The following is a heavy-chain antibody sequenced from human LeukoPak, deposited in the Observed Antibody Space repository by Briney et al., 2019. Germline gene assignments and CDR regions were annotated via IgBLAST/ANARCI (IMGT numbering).Heavy chain of an antibody. D-gene: IGHD3-10*01. V-gene: IGHV3-53*01. CDR2: IYSGGST. CDR3: ARTIYYYYYMDV. J-gene: IGHJ6*03. Sequence: GGSLRLSCAASGFTVSSNHMSWVRQAPGKGLEWVSVIYSGGSTYYADSVKGRFTISRDNSKNTLYLQMNSLRAEDTAVYYCARTIYYYYYMDVWGKGTTVTISS. CDR1: GFTVSSNH.